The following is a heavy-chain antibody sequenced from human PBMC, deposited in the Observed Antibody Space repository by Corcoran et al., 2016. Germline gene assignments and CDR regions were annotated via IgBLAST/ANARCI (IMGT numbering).Heavy chain of an antibody. CDR1: GYTFTSYG. V-gene: IGHV1-18*01. Sequence: QVQLVQSGAEVKKPGASVKVSCKASGYTFTSYGISWVRQAPGQGLEWMGWISAYNGNTNYARKLQGRVTMTTDTSTSTAYMELRSLRSDDTAVYYCARSLYYDSSAPHFQHWGQGTLVTVSS. CDR3: ARSLYYDSSAPHFQH. D-gene: IGHD3-22*01. CDR2: ISAYNGNT. J-gene: IGHJ1*01.